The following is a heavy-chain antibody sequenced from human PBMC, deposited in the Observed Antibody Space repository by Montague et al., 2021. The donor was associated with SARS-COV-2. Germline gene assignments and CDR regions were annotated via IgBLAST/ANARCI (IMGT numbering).Heavy chain of an antibody. CDR3: ARQKMGSFMIFGVVMHARGFDP. CDR1: GGSISSSSYY. CDR2: IYYSGST. J-gene: IGHJ5*02. D-gene: IGHD3-3*01. Sequence: SETLSLTRTLSGGSISSSSYYWGWIRQPPGKGLEWIGNIYYSGSTYYXPSLKSRVSISVDTSKNQFSLKLSAVAAADAAVYYCARQKMGSFMIFGVVMHARGFDPWGQGTLVTVSS. V-gene: IGHV4-39*01.